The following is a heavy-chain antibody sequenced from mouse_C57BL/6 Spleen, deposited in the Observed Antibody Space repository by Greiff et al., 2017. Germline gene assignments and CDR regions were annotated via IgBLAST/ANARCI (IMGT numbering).Heavy chain of an antibody. CDR3: ARRDYGSSRGYAMDY. Sequence: EVQGVESGGGLVKPGGSLKLSCAASGFTFSSYTMSWVRQTPEKRLEWVATISCGGGNTYYPDSVKGRFTISRDNAKNTLYLQMSSLRSEDTALYYWARRDYGSSRGYAMDYWGQGTSVTVSS. D-gene: IGHD1-1*01. V-gene: IGHV5-9*01. J-gene: IGHJ4*01. CDR2: ISCGGGNT. CDR1: GFTFSSYT.